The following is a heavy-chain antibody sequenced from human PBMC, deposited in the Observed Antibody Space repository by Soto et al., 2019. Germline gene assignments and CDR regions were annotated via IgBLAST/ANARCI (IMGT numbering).Heavy chain of an antibody. Sequence: SETLSRTCAVSGGFTSTNNWWSWVRQPPGKGLEWIGDAYHSGSTEYNPSLKSRVSISVDKSKNQISLKLTSATAADTAVYYCARSPPSSYYGGSRTFDYWGQGTLVTVSS. CDR2: AYHSGST. D-gene: IGHD3-10*01. CDR3: ARSPPSSYYGGSRTFDY. J-gene: IGHJ4*02. V-gene: IGHV4-4*02. CDR1: GGFTSTNNW.